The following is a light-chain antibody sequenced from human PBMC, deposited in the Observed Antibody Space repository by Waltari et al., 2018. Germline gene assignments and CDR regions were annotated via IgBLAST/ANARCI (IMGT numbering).Light chain of an antibody. V-gene: IGKV1-12*01. CDR1: QSISSW. CDR3: LQYDSSPWT. CDR2: KAS. Sequence: DIQMTQSPSSLSASVGDTVHITCRASQSISSWLDWYQQKPGKAPNLLIYKASSLHSGVPSRFSGSGSGTEFTLTISSLQPEDFATYYCLQYDSSPWTFGQGTKVEIK. J-gene: IGKJ1*01.